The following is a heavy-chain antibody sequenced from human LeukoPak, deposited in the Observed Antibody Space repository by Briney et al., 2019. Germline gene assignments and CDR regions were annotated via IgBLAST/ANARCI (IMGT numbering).Heavy chain of an antibody. D-gene: IGHD6-13*01. V-gene: IGHV4-30-4*01. Sequence: SETLSLICTVSGGSISSGDYYWSWIRQPPGKGLEWIGYIYYSGSTYYNPSLKSRVTISVDTSKNQFSLKLSSVTAADTAVYYCARTIRGIAAAGTPYDAFDIWGQGTMVTVSS. CDR2: IYYSGST. CDR1: GGSISSGDYY. J-gene: IGHJ3*02. CDR3: ARTIRGIAAAGTPYDAFDI.